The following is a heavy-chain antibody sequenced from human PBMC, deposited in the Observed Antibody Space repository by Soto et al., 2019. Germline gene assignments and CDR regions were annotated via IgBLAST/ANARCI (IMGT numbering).Heavy chain of an antibody. V-gene: IGHV2-70*11. CDR2: IDWDDDK. J-gene: IGHJ5*02. CDR3: ARTTPHSSGWYRGDWFDP. CDR1: GFSLSTSGMC. D-gene: IGHD6-19*01. Sequence: SGPTLVNPTQTLTLTCTFSGFSLSTSGMCVSWIRQPPGKALEWLARIDWDDDKYYSTSLKTRLTISKDTSKNQVVLTMTNMDPVDTATYYCARTTPHSSGWYRGDWFDPWGQGTLVTVSS.